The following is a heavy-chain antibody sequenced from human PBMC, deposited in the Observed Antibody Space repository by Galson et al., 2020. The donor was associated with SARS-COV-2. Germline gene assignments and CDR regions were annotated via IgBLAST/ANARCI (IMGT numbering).Heavy chain of an antibody. J-gene: IGHJ3*02. D-gene: IGHD3-22*01. CDR3: ARLSLGTYYYDSIGYYAPQDAFDI. Sequence: ETSETLSLTCTVYGGSISSYYWSWIRQPPGKGLEWIGYINYSGSTHYNPSLKSRVTISVDTSKNQFSLKLSSVTAADTAVYYCARLSLGTYYYDSIGYYAPQDAFDIWGQVTMVSVSS. V-gene: IGHV4-59*08. CDR2: INYSGST. CDR1: GGSISSYY.